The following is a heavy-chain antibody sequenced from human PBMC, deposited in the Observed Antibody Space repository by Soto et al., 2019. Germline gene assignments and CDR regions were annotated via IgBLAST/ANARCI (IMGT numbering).Heavy chain of an antibody. CDR3: ARLRIATNNYKWFDP. J-gene: IGHJ5*02. Sequence: PSETLSLTCSVSGAALNSGNYYWSWILQVQGKGLEWIGHIYVTGAVDYNPSLRDRITISQDTSERQFSLNLRLVTAADTAVYYCARLRIATNNYKWFDPWGQGTLVTVSS. V-gene: IGHV4-31*03. CDR2: IYVTGAV. D-gene: IGHD2-21*01. CDR1: GAALNSGNYY.